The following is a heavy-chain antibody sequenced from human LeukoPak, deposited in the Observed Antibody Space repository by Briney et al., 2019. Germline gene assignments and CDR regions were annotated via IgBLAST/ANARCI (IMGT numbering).Heavy chain of an antibody. V-gene: IGHV2-5*02. CDR1: GFSLRTSGVG. Sequence: ESGPTLVNPPHPLTLTYTFSGFSLRTSGVGVSWIRQPPGKALEWLPLLYWDDDKRYSPSLKSRLTITKDTSKNQVVLTMTNMDPVDTATYSCAHRRSGIVVVPAATRDAFDIWGQGTMVTVAS. J-gene: IGHJ3*02. D-gene: IGHD2-2*01. CDR3: AHRRSGIVVVPAATRDAFDI. CDR2: LYWDDDK.